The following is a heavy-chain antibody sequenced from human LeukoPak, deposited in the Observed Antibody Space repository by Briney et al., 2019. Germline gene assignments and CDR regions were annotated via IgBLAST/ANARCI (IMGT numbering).Heavy chain of an antibody. CDR1: GFTFSSYS. Sequence: NPGGSLRLSCAASGFTFSSYSMNWVRQAPGKGLEWVSSISGSDSKTYYADSVKGRFTISRDNAKNTLYLQMNSLRAEDTAVYYCAALDNGSDYWGQGTLVTVSS. CDR2: ISGSDSKT. J-gene: IGHJ4*02. CDR3: AALDNGSDY. D-gene: IGHD1-14*01. V-gene: IGHV3-21*01.